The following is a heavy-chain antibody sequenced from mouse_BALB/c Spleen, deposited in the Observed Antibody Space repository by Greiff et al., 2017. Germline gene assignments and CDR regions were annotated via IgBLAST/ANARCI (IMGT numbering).Heavy chain of an antibody. V-gene: IGHV5-9-4*01. J-gene: IGHJ4*01. CDR2: ISSGGSYT. CDR1: GFTFSSYA. CDR3: ARMNYYAMDY. Sequence: EVQVVESGGGLVKPGGSLKLSCAASGFTFSSYAMSWVRQSPEKRLEWVAEISSGGSYTYYPDTVTGRFTISRDNAKNTLYLEMSSLRSEDTAMYYCARMNYYAMDYWGQGTSVTVSS.